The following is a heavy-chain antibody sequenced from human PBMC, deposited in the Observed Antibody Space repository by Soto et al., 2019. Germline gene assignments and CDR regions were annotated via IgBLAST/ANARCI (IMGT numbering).Heavy chain of an antibody. Sequence: SETLSLTCTESGASISSYYWSWVRQPPGKGLEWIGFIHFSGDTKYNPSLKSRVTISLDTSQNQLSLKLTSVTAADTAVYYCARESAGSGRNNWFDPWGQGVLVTVSS. J-gene: IGHJ5*02. V-gene: IGHV4-59*01. CDR3: ARESAGSGRNNWFDP. CDR2: IHFSGDT. CDR1: GASISSYY. D-gene: IGHD3-10*01.